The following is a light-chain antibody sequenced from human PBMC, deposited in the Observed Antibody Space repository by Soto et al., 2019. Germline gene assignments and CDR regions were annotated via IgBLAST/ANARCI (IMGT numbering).Light chain of an antibody. Sequence: VLTQPPSVSVAPGQTATVTCGGDKVGTKGVHWYQQRPGQAPVVVVYDDTDRPSGIPERFSGSSSGNTATLTITRVEAGDEADYYCQVWDRTATVVFGGGTKVTVL. CDR2: DDT. V-gene: IGLV3-21*02. J-gene: IGLJ2*01. CDR3: QVWDRTATVV. CDR1: KVGTKG.